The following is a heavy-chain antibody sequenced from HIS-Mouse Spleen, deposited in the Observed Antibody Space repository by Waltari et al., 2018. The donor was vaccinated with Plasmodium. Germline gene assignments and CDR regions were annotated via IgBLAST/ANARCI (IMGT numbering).Heavy chain of an antibody. CDR1: GFPFPTSL. D-gene: IGHD2-2*01. J-gene: IGHJ4*02. V-gene: IGHV3-23*01. CDR3: AKDRSVVVPAASDY. Sequence: VQLLESGGGLVQPGVSLRPFCAAYGFPFPTSLSMWVRPAPGKGREWVSAISGSGGSTYYADSVKGRFTISRDNSKNTLYLQMNSLRAEDTAVYYCAKDRSVVVPAASDYWGQGTLVTVSS. CDR2: ISGSGGST.